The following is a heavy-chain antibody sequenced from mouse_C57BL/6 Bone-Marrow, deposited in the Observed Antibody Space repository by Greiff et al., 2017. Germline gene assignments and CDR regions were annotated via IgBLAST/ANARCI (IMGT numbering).Heavy chain of an antibody. CDR3: TTGGYDDGGFYY. CDR1: GFNIKDDY. J-gene: IGHJ2*01. CDR2: IDPENGDT. D-gene: IGHD2-2*01. Sequence: VQLQQSGAELVRPGASVKLSCTASGFNIKDDYMHWVKQRPEQGLEWIGWIDPENGDTEYASKFQGKATITADTSSNTAYLQLSSLTSEDTAVYYCTTGGYDDGGFYYWGQGTTLTVSS. V-gene: IGHV14-4*01.